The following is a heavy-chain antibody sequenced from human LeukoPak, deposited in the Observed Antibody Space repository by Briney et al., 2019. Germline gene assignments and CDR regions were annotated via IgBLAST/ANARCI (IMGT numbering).Heavy chain of an antibody. Sequence: GGSLRLSCAASGFTFSSYAMSWVRQAPGKGLEWVSAISGSGGGTYYADSVKGQFTISRDNSKNTLYLQMNSLRAEDTAVYYCARRIGGSLYGMDVWGQGTTVTVSS. CDR3: ARRIGGSLYGMDV. V-gene: IGHV3-23*01. J-gene: IGHJ6*02. CDR2: ISGSGGGT. D-gene: IGHD2-15*01. CDR1: GFTFSSYA.